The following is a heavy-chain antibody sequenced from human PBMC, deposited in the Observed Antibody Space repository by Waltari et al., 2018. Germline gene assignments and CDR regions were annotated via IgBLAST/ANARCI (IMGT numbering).Heavy chain of an antibody. CDR2: ISGSGGRT. CDR3: AKDRLADYFDSGVYWFDP. Sequence: QLLQSGGGLVEPGGSLRLSCVASGFTFNGFAMNWVRQAPGKGLGWVSGISGSGGRTFYADSVRGRFTISRDNSKNTLYLQMSSLRGEDTAIYYCAKDRLADYFDSGVYWFDPWGQGTLVTVSS. J-gene: IGHJ5*02. CDR1: GFTFNGFA. D-gene: IGHD4-17*01. V-gene: IGHV3-23*01.